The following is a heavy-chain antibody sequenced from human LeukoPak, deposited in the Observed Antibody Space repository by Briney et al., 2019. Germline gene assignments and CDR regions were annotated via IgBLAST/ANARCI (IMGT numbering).Heavy chain of an antibody. CDR2: ISYDGSNK. Sequence: GGSLRLSCAASGFTFSSYSMHWGRQAPGKGLEWVAVISYDGSNKYYADSVKGRFTISRDNSKNTLYLQMNSLRAEDTAVYYCAREVVGATTFDYWGQGTLVTVSS. CDR1: GFTFSSYS. V-gene: IGHV3-30*04. D-gene: IGHD1-26*01. J-gene: IGHJ4*02. CDR3: AREVVGATTFDY.